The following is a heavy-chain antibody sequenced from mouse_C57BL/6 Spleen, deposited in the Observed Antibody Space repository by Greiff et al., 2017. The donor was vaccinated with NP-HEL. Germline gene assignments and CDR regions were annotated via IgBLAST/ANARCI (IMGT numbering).Heavy chain of an antibody. J-gene: IGHJ1*03. CDR2: ISSGSSTI. V-gene: IGHV5-17*01. CDR3: ARPHYYGNYEYFDV. D-gene: IGHD2-1*01. Sequence: EVQLLESGGGLVKPGGSLKLSCAASGFTFSDYGMHWVRQAPEKGLEWVAYISSGSSTIYYADTVKGRFTISRDNAKNTLFLQMTSLRSEDTAMYYCARPHYYGNYEYFDVWGTGTTVTVSS. CDR1: GFTFSDYG.